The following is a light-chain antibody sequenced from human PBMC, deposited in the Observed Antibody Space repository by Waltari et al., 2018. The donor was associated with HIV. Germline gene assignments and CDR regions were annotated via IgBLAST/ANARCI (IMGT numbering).Light chain of an antibody. Sequence: ELVVTQSPAPLSVSTVERATHSCRASQSVSSNLAWYQQKPGQAPRLLIYGASTRATGIPARFSGSGSGTEFTLTISSLQSEDFAVYYCQQYNNWPPITFGQGTRLEIK. CDR2: GAS. CDR3: QQYNNWPPIT. CDR1: QSVSSN. V-gene: IGKV3-15*01. J-gene: IGKJ5*01.